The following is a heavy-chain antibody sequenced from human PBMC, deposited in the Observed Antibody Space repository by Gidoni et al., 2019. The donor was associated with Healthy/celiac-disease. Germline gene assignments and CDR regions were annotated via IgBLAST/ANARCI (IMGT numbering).Heavy chain of an antibody. Sequence: EVQLVQSGAEVKKHGESLKISWKGSGYSLTSYWIGWVRQMPGKGLEWMGIIYPGDSDTIYSPSFQGQVTISADKSIGTAYLQWSSLKASDTAMYYCATLEEGRGYSIWFDPWGQGTLVTVSS. J-gene: IGHJ5*02. CDR3: ATLEEGRGYSIWFDP. CDR1: GYSLTSYW. CDR2: IYPGDSDT. D-gene: IGHD5-18*01. V-gene: IGHV5-51*01.